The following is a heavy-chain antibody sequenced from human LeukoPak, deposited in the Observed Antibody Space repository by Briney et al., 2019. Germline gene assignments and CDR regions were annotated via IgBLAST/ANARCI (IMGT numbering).Heavy chain of an antibody. CDR3: ARGNLVVGYYFDY. CDR1: GFTFSSYA. Sequence: PGGSLRLSCAASGFTFSSYAMSWVRQAPGKGLEWVSAISGSGGSTYYADSVKGRFTISRDNSKNTLYLQMNSLRAEDTAVYYCARGNLVVGYYFDYWGQGTLVTVSS. D-gene: IGHD2-8*02. J-gene: IGHJ4*02. V-gene: IGHV3-23*01. CDR2: ISGSGGST.